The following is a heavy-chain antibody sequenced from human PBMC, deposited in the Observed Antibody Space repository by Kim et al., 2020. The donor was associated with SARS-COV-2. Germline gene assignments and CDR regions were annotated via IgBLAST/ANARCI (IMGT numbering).Heavy chain of an antibody. V-gene: IGHV1-18*01. CDR2: ISAYNGNT. D-gene: IGHD6-19*01. Sequence: ASVKVSCKASGYTFTSYGISWVRQAPGQGLEWMGWISAYNGNTNYAQKLQGRVTMTTDTSTSTAYMELRSLRSDDTAVYYCARSPQLRIAVSNWFDPWGQGTLVTVSS. CDR3: ARSPQLRIAVSNWFDP. J-gene: IGHJ5*02. CDR1: GYTFTSYG.